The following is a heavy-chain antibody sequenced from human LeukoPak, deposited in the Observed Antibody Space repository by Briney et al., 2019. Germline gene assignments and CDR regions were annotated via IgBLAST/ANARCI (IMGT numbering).Heavy chain of an antibody. D-gene: IGHD3-10*01. V-gene: IGHV1-2*02. Sequence: ASVNVSCLASGFLFTGYYIHWVRQAPGQGLEWMGWINSYSGSTNYEQKFQGRVNMARDTSISTAYMKLRRLTSDDTAVYYCARDGDRSGNYYTDYWGQGTLVTVSS. CDR3: ARDGDRSGNYYTDY. CDR2: INSYSGST. J-gene: IGHJ4*02. CDR1: GFLFTGYY.